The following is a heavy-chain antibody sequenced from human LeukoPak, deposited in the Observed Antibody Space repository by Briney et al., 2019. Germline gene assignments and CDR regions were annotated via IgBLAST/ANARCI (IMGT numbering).Heavy chain of an antibody. CDR3: AKGRRKTTVTTGFDY. V-gene: IGHV3-23*01. D-gene: IGHD4-17*01. J-gene: IGHJ4*02. Sequence: GGSLRLSCAAPGFTFSSYAMSWVRQAPGKGLEWVSAISGSGGSTYYADSVKGRFTISRDNSKNTLYLQMNSLRAEDTAVYYCAKGRRKTTVTTGFDYWGQGTLVTVSS. CDR2: ISGSGGST. CDR1: GFTFSSYA.